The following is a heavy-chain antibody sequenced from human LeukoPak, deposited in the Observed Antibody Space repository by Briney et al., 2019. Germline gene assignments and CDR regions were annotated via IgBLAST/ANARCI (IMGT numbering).Heavy chain of an antibody. CDR3: ARDTVGYSSGWFDQ. D-gene: IGHD3-22*01. V-gene: IGHV3-21*01. J-gene: IGHJ5*02. CDR2: ISGSGSFI. Sequence: PGGSLRLSCAASGFTVSSNYMSWVRQAPGTGLEWVASISGSGSFIFYADSVKGRFTISRDNTKNSLYLQMNSLRGEDTAVYYCARDTVGYSSGWFDQWGQGTLVTVSS. CDR1: GFTVSSNY.